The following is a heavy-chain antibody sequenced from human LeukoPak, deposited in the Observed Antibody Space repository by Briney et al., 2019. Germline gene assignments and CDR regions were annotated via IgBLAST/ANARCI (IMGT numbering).Heavy chain of an antibody. CDR3: AKRYCSSPNCYANFDY. V-gene: IGHV1-2*06. Sequence: ASVKVSCKASGYTFTGYYMHWVRQAPGQGLEWMGRINPNSGDIKYAQKFQGRVTMTRDTSISTAYMELSRLTSDDTAVYYCAKRYCSSPNCYANFDYWGQGTLVPVSS. CDR2: INPNSGDI. D-gene: IGHD2-2*01. J-gene: IGHJ4*02. CDR1: GYTFTGYY.